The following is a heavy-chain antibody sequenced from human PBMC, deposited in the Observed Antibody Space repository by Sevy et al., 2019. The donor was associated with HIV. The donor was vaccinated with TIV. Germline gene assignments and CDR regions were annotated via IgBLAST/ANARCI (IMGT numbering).Heavy chain of an antibody. CDR3: ASHYYDTTGYYYPLDY. Sequence: GGSLRLSCAASGFTFSSYAMSWVRQAPGKGLEWVSAISGSGGSTYYADSVKGRFTISRDNSKNTLYLQMNSLRAEDTAVYYCASHYYDTTGYYYPLDYWGQGTLVTVSS. J-gene: IGHJ4*02. V-gene: IGHV3-23*01. D-gene: IGHD3-22*01. CDR2: ISGSGGST. CDR1: GFTFSSYA.